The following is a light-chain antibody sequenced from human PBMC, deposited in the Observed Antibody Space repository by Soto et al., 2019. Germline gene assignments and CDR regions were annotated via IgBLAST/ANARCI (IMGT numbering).Light chain of an antibody. V-gene: IGKV3-20*01. J-gene: IGKJ1*01. CDR3: QNYGSLTSST. Sequence: EIVLTQSPGTLSLSPGERPTLSCRASQSVSSSYLAWYQQKPGQAPRLIIYGASSRATGIPDRFSGSGSGTDFTLTISRLEPEDFSVYYCQNYGSLTSSTFGQGTKVEIK. CDR2: GAS. CDR1: QSVSSSY.